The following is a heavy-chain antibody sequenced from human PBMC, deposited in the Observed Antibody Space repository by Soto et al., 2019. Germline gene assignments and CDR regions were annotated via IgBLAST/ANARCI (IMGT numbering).Heavy chain of an antibody. J-gene: IGHJ6*04. D-gene: IGHD3-9*01. Sequence: GGSLRLSCAASGFTFSSYAMSWVRQAPGKGLEWVSAISGSGGSTYYADSVKGRFTISRDNSKNTLYLQMNSLRAEDTAVYYCAKNRDEGGPPAFFDWLLSTPMDVWGKGTTVTVSS. V-gene: IGHV3-23*01. CDR2: ISGSGGST. CDR3: AKNRDEGGPPAFFDWLLSTPMDV. CDR1: GFTFSSYA.